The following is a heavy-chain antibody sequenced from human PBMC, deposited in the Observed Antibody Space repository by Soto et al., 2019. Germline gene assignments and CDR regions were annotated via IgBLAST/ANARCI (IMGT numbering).Heavy chain of an antibody. V-gene: IGHV4-59*08. D-gene: IGHD6-13*01. J-gene: IGHJ4*02. CDR3: ATLIAGQIYFDY. CDR1: GGSINNYF. Sequence: SETLSLTCTVSGGSINNYFWGWVRQPPGKGLEWIGYIYYTGSTDYNPSLKSRVTISVDTSRTQFSLNLNSVTAADTAVYYCATLIAGQIYFDYWGQGPLVTVS. CDR2: IYYTGST.